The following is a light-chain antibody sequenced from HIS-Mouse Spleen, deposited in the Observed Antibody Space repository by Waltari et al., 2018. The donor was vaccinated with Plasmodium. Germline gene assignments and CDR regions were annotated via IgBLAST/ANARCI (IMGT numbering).Light chain of an antibody. CDR2: GAS. Sequence: EIVLTQSPGTLSLSLGERATLSCRASQSVSSSYLAWYQQKPGQAPRLRSLGASSRATGIPDRFSGSGSGTDFTLTISRLEPEDCAVYYCQQYGSSPITFGQGTRLESK. CDR1: QSVSSSY. J-gene: IGKJ5*01. CDR3: QQYGSSPIT. V-gene: IGKV3-20*01.